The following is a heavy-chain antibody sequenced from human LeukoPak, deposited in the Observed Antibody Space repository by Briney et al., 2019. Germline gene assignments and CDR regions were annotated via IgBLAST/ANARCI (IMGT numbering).Heavy chain of an antibody. CDR3: ARRQYTSSGGWFDP. Sequence: SETLSLTCTVSGGSISSSSYYWGWIRQPPGKGLEWTGSIYYSGSTYYNPSLKSRVTISVDRSKNQFSLKLSSVTAADTAVYYCARRQYTSSGGWFDPWGQGTLVTVSS. V-gene: IGHV4-39*07. J-gene: IGHJ5*02. CDR2: IYYSGST. D-gene: IGHD6-6*01. CDR1: GGSISSSSYY.